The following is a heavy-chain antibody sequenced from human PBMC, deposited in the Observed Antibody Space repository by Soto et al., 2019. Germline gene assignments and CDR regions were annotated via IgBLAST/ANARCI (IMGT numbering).Heavy chain of an antibody. CDR2: IRSKTNSFAT. D-gene: IGHD1-26*01. CDR3: SRPAVGTTGDY. V-gene: IGHV3-73*01. Sequence: HPGGSLRLSCAASGFTFSGSAIHWVRQASGKGLEWVGRIRSKTNSFATAYAASVNDRFTISRDDSKNTAYLQMNSLKTEDTAVYYCSRPAVGTTGDYWGLGPLVTVSS. J-gene: IGHJ4*02. CDR1: GFTFSGSA.